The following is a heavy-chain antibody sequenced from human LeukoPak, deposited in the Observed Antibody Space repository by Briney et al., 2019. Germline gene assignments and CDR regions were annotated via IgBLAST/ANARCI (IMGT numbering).Heavy chain of an antibody. CDR3: ARTRGYSYGDFDY. CDR1: GFTLGAYW. CDR2: IKQDGSDK. D-gene: IGHD5-18*01. V-gene: IGHV3-7*04. Sequence: GGSLRLSCAASGFTLGAYWMSWVRQAPGKGLEWVANIKQDGSDKYYVDSVKGRFAISRDNAKNSLYLQMNSLRAEDTAVYCCARTRGYSYGDFDYWGQGTLVTVSS. J-gene: IGHJ4*02.